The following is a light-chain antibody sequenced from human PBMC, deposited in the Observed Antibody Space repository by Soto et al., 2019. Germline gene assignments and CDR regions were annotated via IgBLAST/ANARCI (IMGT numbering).Light chain of an antibody. V-gene: IGKV3D-7*01. CDR2: GAS. Sequence: EIVMTQSPGTLSLSPGGRATFSCRASQSISNTYLSWYQQKPGQAPRLLIYGASTRATGIPARFSGSGSGTDFTLTISSLQPEDFAVYYCHQDYDLPLTFGGGTRVEIK. CDR3: HQDYDLPLT. J-gene: IGKJ4*01. CDR1: QSISNTY.